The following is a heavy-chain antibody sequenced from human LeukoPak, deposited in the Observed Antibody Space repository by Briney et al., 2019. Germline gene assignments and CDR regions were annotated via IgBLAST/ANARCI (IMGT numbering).Heavy chain of an antibody. J-gene: IGHJ4*02. D-gene: IGHD3-22*01. CDR2: IWYDESNK. CDR3: ARDRIIVVPDYYFDY. Sequence: GGSLRLSCAASGFTFSSYGMHWVRQAPGKGLXXXXXIWYDESNKFYADSVKGRFTISRDNSKNTLYLQMNSLRAEDTAVYYCARDRIIVVPDYYFDYWGQGTLVTVSS. CDR1: GFTFSSYG. V-gene: IGHV3-33*01.